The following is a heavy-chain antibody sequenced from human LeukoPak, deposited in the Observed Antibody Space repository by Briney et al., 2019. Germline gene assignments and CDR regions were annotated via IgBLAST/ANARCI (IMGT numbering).Heavy chain of an antibody. Sequence: GGSLRLSCAASGFTFSSYWMSWVRQAPGKGLEWVANIKQDGSEKYYVDSVKGRFTISRDNAKNSLYLQMNSLRAEDTAVYYCARDVLEWLPKEYYYYYYMDVWGKGTTVTVSS. V-gene: IGHV3-7*01. CDR3: ARDVLEWLPKEYYYYYYMDV. J-gene: IGHJ6*03. CDR1: GFTFSSYW. D-gene: IGHD3-3*01. CDR2: IKQDGSEK.